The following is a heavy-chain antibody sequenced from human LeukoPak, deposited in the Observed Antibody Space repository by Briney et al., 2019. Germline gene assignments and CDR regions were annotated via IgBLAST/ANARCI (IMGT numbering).Heavy chain of an antibody. D-gene: IGHD3-3*01. J-gene: IGHJ5*02. CDR2: INPNSGGT. Sequence: ASVKVSCKASGYTFTGYYMHWVRQAPGQGLEWMGWINPNSGGTNYAQKFQGRVTMTRDTSISTVYMELSRLRSDDTAVYYCARDFLDFWRGLVGSWGQGTLVTVSS. CDR3: ARDFLDFWRGLVGS. V-gene: IGHV1-2*02. CDR1: GYTFTGYY.